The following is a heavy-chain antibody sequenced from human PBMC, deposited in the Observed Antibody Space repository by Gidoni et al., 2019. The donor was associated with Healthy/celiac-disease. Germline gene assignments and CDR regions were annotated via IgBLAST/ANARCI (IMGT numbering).Heavy chain of an antibody. CDR3: ARSIITISTRYLFDP. CDR1: GGSVSSGSYY. CDR2: IYYSGST. Sequence: QVQLQESGPGLVKPSETLSLTCTVSGGSVSSGSYYWSWIRQPPGKGLEWIGYIYYSGSTNYNPSLKSRVTISVDTSKNQFSLKLSSVTAADTAVYYCARSIITISTRYLFDPWGQGTLVTVSS. D-gene: IGHD3-3*01. J-gene: IGHJ5*02. V-gene: IGHV4-61*01.